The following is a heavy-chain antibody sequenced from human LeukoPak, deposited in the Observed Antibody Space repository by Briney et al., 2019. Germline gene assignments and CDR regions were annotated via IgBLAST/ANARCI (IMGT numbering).Heavy chain of an antibody. CDR1: GFTFSSYA. CDR2: ISYDGSNK. V-gene: IGHV3-30-3*01. Sequence: PGRSLRLSCAASGFTFSSYAMHWVRQAPGKGLEWVAVISYDGSNKYYADSVKGRFTISRDNAKNSLYLQMNSLRAEDTAVYYCAREPTLNFWSGFDYWGQGTLVTVSS. J-gene: IGHJ4*02. CDR3: AREPTLNFWSGFDY. D-gene: IGHD3-3*01.